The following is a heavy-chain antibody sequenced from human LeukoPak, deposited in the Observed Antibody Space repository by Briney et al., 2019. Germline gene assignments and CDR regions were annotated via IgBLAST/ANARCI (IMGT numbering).Heavy chain of an antibody. CDR1: GGSISSYY. V-gene: IGHV4-59*01. CDR3: ARDNGDYGIDY. J-gene: IGHJ4*02. CDR2: IYYSGST. D-gene: IGHD4-17*01. Sequence: ETLSLTYTVSGGSISSYYWSWIRQPPGKGLEWIGYIYYSGSTNYNPSHKSRVTISVDTSKNQFSLNLSSVTAADTAVYYCARDNGDYGIDYWGQGTLVTVSS.